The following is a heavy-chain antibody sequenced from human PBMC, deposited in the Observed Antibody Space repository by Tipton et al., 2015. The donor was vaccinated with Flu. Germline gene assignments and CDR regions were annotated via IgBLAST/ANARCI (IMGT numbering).Heavy chain of an antibody. CDR3: ARARWAAAGTEYYFDY. CDR2: IYYSGGT. D-gene: IGHD6-13*01. CDR1: GGSISSTSYY. V-gene: IGHV4-39*07. Sequence: LRLSCTVSGGSISSTSYYWGWIRQPPGKGLEWIGSIYYSGGTYYNPSLKSRVTISVDTPKNQFSLKLSSVTAADTAVYYCARARWAAAGTEYYFDYWGQGTLVTVSS. J-gene: IGHJ4*02.